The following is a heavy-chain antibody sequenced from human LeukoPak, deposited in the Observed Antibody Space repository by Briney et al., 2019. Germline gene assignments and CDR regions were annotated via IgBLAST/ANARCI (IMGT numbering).Heavy chain of an antibody. D-gene: IGHD3-22*01. J-gene: IGHJ4*02. CDR3: ARHRTYYDSSGYFVPYYFDY. CDR1: GDSIGGSNYY. V-gene: IGHV4-39*01. Sequence: SETLSLTCTVSGDSIGGSNYYWAWIRQSPGKGLEGIGSSCYSGSTYYNPSLQSRVTISVDTSKNQCSLKLSSVTAADTAVYYCARHRTYYDSSGYFVPYYFDYWGQGTLVTVSS. CDR2: SCYSGST.